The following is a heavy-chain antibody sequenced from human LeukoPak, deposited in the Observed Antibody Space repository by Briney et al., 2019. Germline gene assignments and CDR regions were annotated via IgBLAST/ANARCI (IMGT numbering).Heavy chain of an antibody. V-gene: IGHV4-59*01. CDR3: ASLKRPFGWDYYYYMDV. J-gene: IGHJ6*03. Sequence: SETLSLTCTVSGGSISSYYWSWIRQPPGKGLEWIGYIYYSGNTNYNPSLKSRVTISVDTSKNQFSLKLSSVTAADTAVYYCASLKRPFGWDYYYYMDVWGKGTTVTVSS. D-gene: IGHD3-3*01. CDR1: GGSISSYY. CDR2: IYYSGNT.